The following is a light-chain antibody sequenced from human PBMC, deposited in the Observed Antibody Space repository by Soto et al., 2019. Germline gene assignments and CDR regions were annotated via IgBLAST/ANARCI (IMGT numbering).Light chain of an antibody. J-gene: IGLJ2*01. CDR2: NNN. CDR3: AAWDDSLSGL. CDR1: SSNIGSNF. Sequence: QPVLTQPPSASGTPGQRVTISCSGSSSNIGSNFVYWYQQLPGAAPRLVIYNNNQRPSGVPDRFSGSKSGPSASLAISGLRSEDEADYYCAAWDDSLSGLFGGGTKVTVL. V-gene: IGLV1-47*02.